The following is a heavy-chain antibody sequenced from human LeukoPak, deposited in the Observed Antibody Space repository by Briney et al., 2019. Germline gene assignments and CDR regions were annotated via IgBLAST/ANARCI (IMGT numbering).Heavy chain of an antibody. CDR2: IYPVDSDT. CDR1: GYIFTNYW. J-gene: IGHJ4*02. V-gene: IGHV5-51*01. Sequence: GESLKISCKGSGYIFTNYWIAWVRQMPGKGLEWMGMIYPVDSDTRYSPSFHGQVTISVEKSISTAYLQWSSLKASDTAMYYCARLEGNAFLDYWGQGTLVTVSS. D-gene: IGHD2-8*01. CDR3: ARLEGNAFLDY.